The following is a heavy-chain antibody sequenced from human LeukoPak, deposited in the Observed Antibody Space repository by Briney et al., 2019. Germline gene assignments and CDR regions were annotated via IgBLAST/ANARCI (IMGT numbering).Heavy chain of an antibody. J-gene: IGHJ4*02. V-gene: IGHV4-34*01. CDR1: GGSFSGYY. CDR3: ARAAENGDYYFDY. CDR2: INHSGST. Sequence: ASETLSLTCAVYGGSFSGYYWSWIRQPPGKGLEWIGEINHSGSTNYNPSLKSRVTISVDTSKNQFSLKLSSVTAADTAVYYCARAAENGDYYFDYWGQGTLVTVSS. D-gene: IGHD4-17*01.